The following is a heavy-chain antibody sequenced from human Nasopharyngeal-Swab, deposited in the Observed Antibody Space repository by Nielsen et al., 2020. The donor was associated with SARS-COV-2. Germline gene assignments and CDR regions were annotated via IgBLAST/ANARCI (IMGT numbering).Heavy chain of an antibody. CDR2: ISYDGSNK. Sequence: GESLKISCAASGFTFSSYAMHWVRQAPGKGLEWVAVISYDGSNKYYADSVKGRFTISRDNSKNTLYLQMNSLRAEDTAVYYCARDRGYCSSTSCYLPPKYYYYYYMDVWGKGTTVTVSS. CDR3: ARDRGYCSSTSCYLPPKYYYYYYMDV. V-gene: IGHV3-30-3*01. CDR1: GFTFSSYA. D-gene: IGHD2-2*01. J-gene: IGHJ6*03.